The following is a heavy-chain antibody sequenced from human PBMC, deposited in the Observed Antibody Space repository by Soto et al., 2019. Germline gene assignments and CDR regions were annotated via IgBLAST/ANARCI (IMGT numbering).Heavy chain of an antibody. D-gene: IGHD2-21*01. V-gene: IGHV3-23*01. CDR3: ASIESNGVDVFDI. J-gene: IGHJ3*02. CDR1: GFTFSSYA. CDR2: ISGSGGST. Sequence: GGSLRLSCAASGFTFSSYAMSWVRQAPGKGLEWVSAISGSGGSTYYADSVKGRFTISRDNAKNSLYLQMNSLRAEDTAVYYCASIESNGVDVFDIWGQGTMVTVSS.